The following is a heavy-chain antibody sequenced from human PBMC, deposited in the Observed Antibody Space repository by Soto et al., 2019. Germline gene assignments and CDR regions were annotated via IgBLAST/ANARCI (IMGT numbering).Heavy chain of an antibody. D-gene: IGHD2-2*03. CDR1: GGSISSYY. J-gene: IGHJ5*02. CDR3: AREGGGSQWILSNWFDP. CDR2: IYYSGGT. Sequence: PSETLSLTCTVSGGSISSYYWSWIRQPPGKGLEWIGYIYYSGGTNYNPSLKSRVTISVDTSKNQFSLKLSSVTAADTAVYYCAREGGGSQWILSNWFDPWGQGTLVTVSS. V-gene: IGHV4-59*01.